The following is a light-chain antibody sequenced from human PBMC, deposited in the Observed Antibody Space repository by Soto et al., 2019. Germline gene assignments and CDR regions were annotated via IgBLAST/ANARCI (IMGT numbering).Light chain of an antibody. CDR1: QSVTSY. CDR3: QQYNTWPRT. CDR2: GAT. Sequence: EIVMTQSPATLSVSPGERATLSCRASQSVTSYLAWYQQKPGQAPRLLIFGATTRATSIPARFTGSRSGTEFTLTISSLQSEDFAVYYCQQYNTWPRTFGQGTKVDIK. J-gene: IGKJ1*01. V-gene: IGKV3-15*01.